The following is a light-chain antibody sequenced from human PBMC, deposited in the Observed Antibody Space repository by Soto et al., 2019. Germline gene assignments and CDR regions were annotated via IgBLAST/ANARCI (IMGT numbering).Light chain of an antibody. J-gene: IGKJ1*01. Sequence: EIVLTQSPGTLSLSPGERATLSCRASQSVSYSYLAWYQQKPGQAPRLLIHGASSRATGIPDRFSGSGSGTDFTLTISRLEPEDFAVYYCQQYGSSRWTFGQGTKVDI. CDR2: GAS. V-gene: IGKV3-20*01. CDR1: QSVSYSY. CDR3: QQYGSSRWT.